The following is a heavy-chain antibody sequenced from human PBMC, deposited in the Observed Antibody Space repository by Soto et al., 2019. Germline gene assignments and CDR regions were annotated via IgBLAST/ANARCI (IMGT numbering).Heavy chain of an antibody. CDR1: GGSFSGYY. CDR3: ARDVRVDDYDYYGMDV. J-gene: IGHJ6*02. Sequence: QVQLQQWGAGLLKPSETLSLTCAVYGGSFSGYYWSWIRQPPGKGLEWIGEINHSGSTNYNPSLKSRVTISVDTSKNQFSLKLSSVTAADTAVYYCARDVRVDDYDYYGMDVWGQGTTVTVSS. CDR2: INHSGST. V-gene: IGHV4-34*01. D-gene: IGHD3-10*02.